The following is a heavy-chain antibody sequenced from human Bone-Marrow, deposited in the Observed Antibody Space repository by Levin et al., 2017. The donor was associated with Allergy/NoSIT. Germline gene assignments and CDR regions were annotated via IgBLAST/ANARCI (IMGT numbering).Heavy chain of an antibody. V-gene: IGHV1-69*13. J-gene: IGHJ3*02. CDR3: ARGVRAVAGTEGAYDI. D-gene: IGHD6-19*01. Sequence: ASVKVSCKTSGGDFRTYAINWVRQAPGQGLEWMGGIIPFLDTADYAPKFQGRVAITADESTNTAYMELTSLRFDDTAVYYCARGVRAVAGTEGAYDIWGQGTMVNVSS. CDR2: IIPFLDTA. CDR1: GGDFRTYA.